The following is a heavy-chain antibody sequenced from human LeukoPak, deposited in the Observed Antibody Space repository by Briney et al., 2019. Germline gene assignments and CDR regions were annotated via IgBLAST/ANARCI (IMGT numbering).Heavy chain of an antibody. CDR2: ISYDGSKK. V-gene: IGHV3-30*04. CDR1: GFTFSSFA. J-gene: IGHJ4*02. Sequence: GRSLRLSCAASGFTFSSFAMHWVRQAPGKGLEWVTLISYDGSKKYYADSVKGRFTISRDNSKDTLFLQMNSLRSEDTAVYYCARDRGMTTNSFDYWGQGTLVTVSS. CDR3: ARDRGMTTNSFDY. D-gene: IGHD4-11*01.